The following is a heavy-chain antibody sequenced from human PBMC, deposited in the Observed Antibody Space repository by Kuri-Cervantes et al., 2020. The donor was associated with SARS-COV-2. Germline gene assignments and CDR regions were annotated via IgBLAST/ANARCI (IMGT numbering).Heavy chain of an antibody. CDR3: ARDGRGYSYGFALNWFDP. J-gene: IGHJ5*02. V-gene: IGHV3-30-3*01. D-gene: IGHD5-18*01. CDR2: ISYDGSNK. CDR1: GFTFSSYA. Sequence: GGSLRLSCAASGFTFSSYAMHWVRQAPGKGLEWVAVISYDGSNKYYADSVKGRFTISRDNSKNTLYLQMNSLRAEDTAVYYCARDGRGYSYGFALNWFDPWGQGTLVTVSS.